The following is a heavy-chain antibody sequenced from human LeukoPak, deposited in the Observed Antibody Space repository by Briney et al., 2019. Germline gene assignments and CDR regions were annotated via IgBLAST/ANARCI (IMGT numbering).Heavy chain of an antibody. CDR2: TYYRSKWYN. CDR1: GDRVSSNSAA. CDR3: AREGNYGPYYYYYMDV. Sequence: PSQTLSLTCAISGDRVSSNSAAWNWIRQSPSRGLEWLGRTYYRSKWYNDYAVSVKSRITINPDTPKNQFSLQLNSVTPEDTAVYYCAREGNYGPYYYYYMDVWGKGTTVTVSS. D-gene: IGHD1-7*01. J-gene: IGHJ6*03. V-gene: IGHV6-1*01.